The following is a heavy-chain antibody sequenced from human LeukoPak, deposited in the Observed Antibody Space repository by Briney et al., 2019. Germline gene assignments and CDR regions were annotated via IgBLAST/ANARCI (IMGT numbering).Heavy chain of an antibody. J-gene: IGHJ4*02. CDR2: IYYSGST. V-gene: IGHV4-59*08. CDR1: GGSISSYY. D-gene: IGHD6-19*01. Sequence: SETLSLTCTVSGGSISSYYWSWIRQPPGKGLEWIGYIYYSGSTNYNPSLKSRVTISVDTSKNQLSLKLSSVTAADTAVYYCARIAVAGTWYFDYWGQGTLVTVSS. CDR3: ARIAVAGTWYFDY.